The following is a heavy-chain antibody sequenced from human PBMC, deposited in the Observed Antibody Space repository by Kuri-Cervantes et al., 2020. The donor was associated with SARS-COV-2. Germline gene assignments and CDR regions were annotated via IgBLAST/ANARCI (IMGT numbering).Heavy chain of an antibody. CDR1: GDSVSSNSSA. J-gene: IGHJ3*02. CDR3: ARSAGVGGAFDI. CDR2: TYYRSKWYN. Sequence: SETLSLTCAISGDSVSSNSSAWNWIRQSPSRGLEWLGRTYYRSKWYNDYAVSVKSLITINPDTSKNQFSLQLNSVTPEDTAVYYCARSAGVGGAFDIWGQGTMVTVSS. V-gene: IGHV6-1*01. D-gene: IGHD2-8*01.